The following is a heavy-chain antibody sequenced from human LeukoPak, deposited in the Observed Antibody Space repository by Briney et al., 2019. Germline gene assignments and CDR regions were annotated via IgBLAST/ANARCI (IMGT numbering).Heavy chain of an antibody. D-gene: IGHD3-3*01. CDR1: GGSFSGYY. CDR2: INHSGST. J-gene: IGHJ6*03. Sequence: SETLSLTCAVYGGSFSGYYWSWIRQPPGKGLEWIGEINHSGSTNYNPSLKSRVTIPVDTSKNQFSLKLSSVTAADTAVYYCARGLGGVVITYYYYYYMDVWGKGTTVTVSS. V-gene: IGHV4-34*01. CDR3: ARGLGGVVITYYYYYYMDV.